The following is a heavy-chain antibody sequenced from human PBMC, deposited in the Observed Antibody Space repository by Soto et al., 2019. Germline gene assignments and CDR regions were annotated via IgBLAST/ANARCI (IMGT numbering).Heavy chain of an antibody. CDR2: FYNSGST. D-gene: IGHD3-22*01. CDR1: GGSISNDF. CDR3: AKGGALDSSAYYYAGRPYFDY. V-gene: IGHV4-59*01. Sequence: SETLSLTCSVSGGSISNDFGSWIRQPPGKGLEWIGYFYNSGSTNYNPSLKSRVTISVDTSKNQFSLKLSSVTAADTAVYYCAKGGALDSSAYYYAGRPYFDYWGQRTLVTV. J-gene: IGHJ4*02.